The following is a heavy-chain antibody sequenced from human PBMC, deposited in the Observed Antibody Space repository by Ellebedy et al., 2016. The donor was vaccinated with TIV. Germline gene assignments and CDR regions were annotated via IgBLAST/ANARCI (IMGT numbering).Heavy chain of an antibody. CDR1: GFTFSSYD. Sequence: GGSLRLSCAAAGFTFSSYDMHWVRQATGKGLEWVSAIGTAGDTYYADSVKGRFTISRDNSKNTLYLQMNSLRAEDTAVYYCARDSRVTTSYYYYGMDVWGQGTTVTVSS. D-gene: IGHD4-17*01. V-gene: IGHV3-13*01. J-gene: IGHJ6*02. CDR2: IGTAGDT. CDR3: ARDSRVTTSYYYYGMDV.